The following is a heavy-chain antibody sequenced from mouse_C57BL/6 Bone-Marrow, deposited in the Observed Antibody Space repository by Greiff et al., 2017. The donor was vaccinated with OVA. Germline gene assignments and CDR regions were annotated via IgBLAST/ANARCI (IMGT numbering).Heavy chain of an antibody. CDR1: GFTFSDYG. CDR3: ARQGLLRRGYAMDY. CDR2: ISSGSSTI. J-gene: IGHJ4*01. V-gene: IGHV5-17*01. D-gene: IGHD1-1*01. Sequence: EVQLVESGGGLVKPGGSLKLSCAASGFTFSDYGMHWVRQAPEKGLEWVAYISSGSSTIYYADTVKGRFTISRDNAKNTLFLQMTSLRSEDTAMYYCARQGLLRRGYAMDYWGQGTSVTVSS.